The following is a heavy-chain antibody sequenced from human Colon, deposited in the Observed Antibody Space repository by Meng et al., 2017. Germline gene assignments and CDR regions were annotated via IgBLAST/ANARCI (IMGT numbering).Heavy chain of an antibody. V-gene: IGHV3-15*02. CDR3: AQTGLLGGF. J-gene: IGHJ4*02. CDR1: GFTFTNAA. D-gene: IGHD3-22*01. Sequence: EVQLVESGGALVKPGGSIRLSCATSGFTFTNAAMTWVRQAPGKGLEWVGRIKRKADGETVEYAAPVKDRFTISRDNSEDTVYLQMNSLKAEDTALYYCAQTGLLGGFWGQGALVTVSS. CDR2: IKRKADGETV.